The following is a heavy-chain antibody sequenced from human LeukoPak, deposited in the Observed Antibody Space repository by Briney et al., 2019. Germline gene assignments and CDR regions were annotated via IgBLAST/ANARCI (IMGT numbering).Heavy chain of an antibody. CDR1: GFSFSNCS. V-gene: IGHV3-21*01. D-gene: IGHD4-23*01. J-gene: IGHJ3*02. CDR2: ISSSSTYI. Sequence: PGGSLGLSCAASGFSFSNCSMNWVRQAPGKGLEWVSSISSSSTYIYYADSLEGRSTISRDNVRNSLYLQMNSLRAEDTAVYYCAGDYEGNLAFDIWGQGTMVTVSS. CDR3: AGDYEGNLAFDI.